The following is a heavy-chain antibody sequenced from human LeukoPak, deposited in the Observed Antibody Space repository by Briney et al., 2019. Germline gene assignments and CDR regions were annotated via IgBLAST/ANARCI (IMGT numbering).Heavy chain of an antibody. CDR2: IHHSGST. V-gene: IGHV4-34*01. CDR3: ARRATGTRNGYY. CDR1: GGSFTDYY. D-gene: IGHD4-17*01. J-gene: IGHJ4*02. Sequence: PSETLSLTCAVYGGSFTDYYSGWIRQSPGKGLEWIGEIHHSGSTNYNPSLESRVTISIDTSKNQFSLKLSSVTVADTAVYYCARRATGTRNGYYWGQGTLVTVSS.